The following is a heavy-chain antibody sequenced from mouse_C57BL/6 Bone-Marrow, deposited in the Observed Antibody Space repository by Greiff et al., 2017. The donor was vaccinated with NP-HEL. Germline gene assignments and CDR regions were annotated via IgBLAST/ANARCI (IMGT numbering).Heavy chain of an antibody. CDR2: ISSGGSYT. CDR3: ARPTGGGFDY. V-gene: IGHV5-6*02. CDR1: GFTFSSYG. D-gene: IGHD4-1*02. Sequence: DVMLVESGGDLVKPGGSLKLSCAASGFTFSSYGMSWVRQTPDKRLEWVATISSGGSYTYYPDSVKGRFTISRDNAKNTLYLQMSSLKSEDTAMYYCARPTGGGFDYWGQGTTLTVSS. J-gene: IGHJ2*01.